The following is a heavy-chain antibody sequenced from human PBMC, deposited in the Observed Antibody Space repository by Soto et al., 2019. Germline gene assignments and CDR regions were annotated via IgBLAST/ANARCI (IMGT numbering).Heavy chain of an antibody. CDR2: ISGRGDDT. Sequence: EVQLLESGGDLVQPGGSLRLSCAASGFTFSSYAMSWVRQAPGKGLEWVSTISGRGDDTYYTDSVKGRFTISRDNSKNSLYVHMKSLRAEDTAVYYCARAQPTYSSSYFDYWCQGTLVSVSS. D-gene: IGHD3-22*01. V-gene: IGHV3-23*01. CDR1: GFTFSSYA. J-gene: IGHJ4*02. CDR3: ARAQPTYSSSYFDY.